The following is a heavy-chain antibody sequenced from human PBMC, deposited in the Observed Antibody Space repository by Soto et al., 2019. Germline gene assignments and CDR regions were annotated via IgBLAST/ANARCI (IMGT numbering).Heavy chain of an antibody. CDR3: ATPLLRYFDWSTHYYYYGMDV. CDR2: FDPEDGET. CDR1: VYTPTDLS. Sequence: ASVKVSCKLCVYTPTDLSMHWVRQAHGKGLEWMGGFDPEDGETIYAQKFQGRVTMTEDTSTDTAYMELSSLRSEDTAVYYCATPLLRYFDWSTHYYYYGMDVRGQGTTVTVSS. J-gene: IGHJ6*02. V-gene: IGHV1-24*01. D-gene: IGHD3-9*01.